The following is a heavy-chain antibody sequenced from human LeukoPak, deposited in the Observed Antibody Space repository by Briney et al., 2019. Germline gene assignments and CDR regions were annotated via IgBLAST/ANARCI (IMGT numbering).Heavy chain of an antibody. CDR3: TRAGIPGYCSGASCSNWFDP. CDR1: GGTFSSYS. J-gene: IGHJ5*02. CDR2: IIPLFNTP. Sequence: SAKVSCKDSGGTFSSYSISWVRQAPRQGLEWMGGIIPLFNTPNYAQKFQGRVSITADKSTNTTYMELSSLTSEDTAVYYCTRAGIPGYCSGASCSNWFDPWGQGTLVTVSS. V-gene: IGHV1-69*06. D-gene: IGHD2-15*01.